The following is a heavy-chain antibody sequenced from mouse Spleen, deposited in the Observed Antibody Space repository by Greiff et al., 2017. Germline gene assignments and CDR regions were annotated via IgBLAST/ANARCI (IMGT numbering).Heavy chain of an antibody. CDR3: ARPNYYGHYFDY. Sequence: EVKLVESGGGLVKPGGSLKLSCAASGFTFSDYGMHWVRQAPEKGLEWVAYISSGSSTIYYADTVKGRFTISRDNAKNTLFLQMTSLRSEDTAMYYCARPNYYGHYFDYWGQGTTLTVSS. CDR2: ISSGSSTI. V-gene: IGHV5-17*01. CDR1: GFTFSDYG. D-gene: IGHD1-2*01. J-gene: IGHJ2*01.